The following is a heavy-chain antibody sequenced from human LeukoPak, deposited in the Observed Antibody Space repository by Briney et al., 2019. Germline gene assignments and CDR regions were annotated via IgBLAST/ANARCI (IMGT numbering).Heavy chain of an antibody. J-gene: IGHJ4*02. CDR2: IYYSGST. Sequence: SETLSLTCTVSGGSISSGDYYWSWIRQSPGKGLEWTGYIYYSGSTYYNPSLKSRVTISVDTSKNQFSLKLSSVTAADTAVYYCARTLTTVIPRGFDYWGQGTLVTVSS. CDR1: GGSISSGDYY. D-gene: IGHD4-11*01. V-gene: IGHV4-30-4*08. CDR3: ARTLTTVIPRGFDY.